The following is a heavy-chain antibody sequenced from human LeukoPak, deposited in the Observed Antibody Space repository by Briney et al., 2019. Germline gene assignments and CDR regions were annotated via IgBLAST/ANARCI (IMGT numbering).Heavy chain of an antibody. D-gene: IGHD6-6*01. CDR2: IYHSGST. J-gene: IGHJ3*02. CDR3: ASSSSRTSAFDI. V-gene: IGHV4-30-2*01. Sequence: PSQTLSLTCTVSGGSISSGGYYWSWIRQPPGKGLEWIGYIYHSGSTYYNPSLKSRVTISVDRSKNQLSLKLSSVTAADTAVYYCASSSSRTSAFDIWGQGTMVTVSS. CDR1: GGSISSGGYY.